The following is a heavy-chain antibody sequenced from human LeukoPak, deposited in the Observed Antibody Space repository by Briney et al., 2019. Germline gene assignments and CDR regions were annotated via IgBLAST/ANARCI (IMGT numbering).Heavy chain of an antibody. CDR3: AKDQKQWLNYNFDY. CDR1: GFTFDDYA. D-gene: IGHD6-19*01. J-gene: IGHJ4*02. CDR2: ISWNSGST. V-gene: IGHV3-9*01. Sequence: GGSLRLSCAASGFTFDDYAMHWVRHAPGKGLEWVSGISWNSGSTGYADSVKGRFTISRDNAKNSLYLQMNSLRAEDTALYYCAKDQKQWLNYNFDYWGQGTLVTVSS.